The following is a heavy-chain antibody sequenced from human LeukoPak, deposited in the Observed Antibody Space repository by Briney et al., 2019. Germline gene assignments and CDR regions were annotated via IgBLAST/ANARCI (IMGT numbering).Heavy chain of an antibody. J-gene: IGHJ4*02. CDR1: GLTISSNY. V-gene: IGHV3-53*01. D-gene: IGHD3-10*01. CDR3: ASYGSGRYYFDY. CDR2: LYSGGNT. Sequence: PGGSLRLSCAASGLTISSNYMSWVSQARGKGLEWVSVLYSGGNTYYADSVKGRFSISRDNSKNTLYLQMNSLRAEDTAVYYCASYGSGRYYFDYWGQGTLVTVSS.